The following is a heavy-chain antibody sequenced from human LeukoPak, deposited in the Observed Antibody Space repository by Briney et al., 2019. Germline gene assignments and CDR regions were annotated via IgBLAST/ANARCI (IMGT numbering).Heavy chain of an antibody. Sequence: PSETLSLTCSVFDGSISNYYWSWIRQPPGKGLEWIGYAYYSGSTTYNPSLESRVTISVDTSKNQFSLKLTAVTAADTAVYYCARNSAVATSRSWFDPWGQETLVTVSS. J-gene: IGHJ5*02. CDR1: DGSISNYY. CDR3: ARNSAVATSRSWFDP. D-gene: IGHD6-19*01. CDR2: AYYSGST. V-gene: IGHV4-59*08.